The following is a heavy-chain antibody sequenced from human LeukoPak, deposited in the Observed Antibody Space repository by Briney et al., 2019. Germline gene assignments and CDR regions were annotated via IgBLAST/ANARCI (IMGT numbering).Heavy chain of an antibody. CDR1: GFTFSSYS. J-gene: IGHJ4*02. D-gene: IGHD3-3*01. Sequence: GGSLRLSCAASGFTFSSYSMNWVRQAPGKGLEWVSSISSSSSYIYYADSVKGRFTISRDNAKNSLYLQMNSLRAEDTAVYYCARDRITIFGVVIGTPVDYWGQGTLVTVSS. CDR2: ISSSSSYI. CDR3: ARDRITIFGVVIGTPVDY. V-gene: IGHV3-21*01.